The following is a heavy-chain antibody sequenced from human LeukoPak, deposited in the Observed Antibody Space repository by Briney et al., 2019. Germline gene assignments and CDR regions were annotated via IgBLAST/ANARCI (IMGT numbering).Heavy chain of an antibody. Sequence: GGSLRLSCAASGSTFDDYAMHWVRQAPGKGLEWVSGISWNSGSIGYADSVKGRFTISRDNAKNSLYLQMNSLRAEDMALYYCAKDTQYYGSGPFDYWGHGTLVTVSS. V-gene: IGHV3-9*03. CDR3: AKDTQYYGSGPFDY. CDR1: GSTFDDYA. J-gene: IGHJ4*01. D-gene: IGHD3-10*01. CDR2: ISWNSGSI.